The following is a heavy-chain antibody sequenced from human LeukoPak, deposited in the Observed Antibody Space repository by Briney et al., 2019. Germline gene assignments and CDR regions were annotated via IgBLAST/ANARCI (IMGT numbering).Heavy chain of an antibody. CDR3: ASGKYSSSSSGFDY. V-gene: IGHV3-7*01. D-gene: IGHD6-6*01. J-gene: IGHJ4*02. CDR1: GFTFSNYW. Sequence: GGSLRLSCEASGFTFSNYWMSWVRQAPGKGLEWVANIKQDGSEKYYVDSVKGRFTISRDNAKNSLYLQMNSLRAEDTAVFYCASGKYSSSSSGFDYWGQGTLVTVSS. CDR2: IKQDGSEK.